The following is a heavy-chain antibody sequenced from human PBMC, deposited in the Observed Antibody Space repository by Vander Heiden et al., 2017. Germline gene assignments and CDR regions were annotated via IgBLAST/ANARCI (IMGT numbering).Heavy chain of an antibody. CDR1: GGSISSYY. J-gene: IGHJ4*02. V-gene: IGHV4-59*01. CDR3: ARGFSVAGPDY. CDR2: IYYSGTT. Sequence: QVQLQESGPGLVKPSETLSLPCTVPGGSISSYYWSWIRQPPGKGLEWIGYIYYSGTTNYNPSLKSRVTISVDTSKNQFSLRLSSVTAADTAVYYCARGFSVAGPDYWGQGTLVTVSS. D-gene: IGHD6-19*01.